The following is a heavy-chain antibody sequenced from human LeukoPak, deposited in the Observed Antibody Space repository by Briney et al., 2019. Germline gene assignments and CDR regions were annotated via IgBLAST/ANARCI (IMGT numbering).Heavy chain of an antibody. Sequence: SETLSFTCTVSGGSISSYYWSWIRQPPGKGLEWIGYIYYSGSTNYNPSLKSRVTISVDTSKNQFSLKLSSVTAADTAVYYCARESTAHNWFDPWGQGTLVTVSS. J-gene: IGHJ5*02. CDR2: IYYSGST. V-gene: IGHV4-59*01. CDR3: ARESTAHNWFDP. D-gene: IGHD5-18*01. CDR1: GGSISSYY.